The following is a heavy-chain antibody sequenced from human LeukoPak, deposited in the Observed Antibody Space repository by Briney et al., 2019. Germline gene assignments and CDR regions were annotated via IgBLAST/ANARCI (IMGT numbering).Heavy chain of an antibody. D-gene: IGHD4-23*01. V-gene: IGHV4-39*07. J-gene: IGHJ4*02. Sequence: SETLSLTCTVPGGSISSSSYYWGWIRQPPGKGLEWIGSMYYSGSTYYNSSLKSRVAISVDTSKNQLSLKLSSVTAADTAVYYCARWNRAAVVTPKYYFDYWGQGTLVTVSS. CDR2: MYYSGST. CDR3: ARWNRAAVVTPKYYFDY. CDR1: GGSISSSSYY.